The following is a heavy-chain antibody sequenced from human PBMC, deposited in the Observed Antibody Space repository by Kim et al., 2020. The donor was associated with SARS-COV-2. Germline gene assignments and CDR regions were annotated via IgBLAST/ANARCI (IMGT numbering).Heavy chain of an antibody. CDR3: AKDLLDSTTSFYKYHYGLDV. CDR1: GFTFSDYG. J-gene: IGHJ6*02. D-gene: IGHD3-22*01. CDR2: ISYDGSSL. V-gene: IGHV3-30*18. Sequence: GGSLRLSCVASGFTFSDYGMHWVRQAPGKGPEWVAVISYDGSSLSYTDSVKGRFTISRDNSQNTLFLQLNSLRPEDTAVYSCAKDLLDSTTSFYKYHYGLDVWGQRTTVTVSS.